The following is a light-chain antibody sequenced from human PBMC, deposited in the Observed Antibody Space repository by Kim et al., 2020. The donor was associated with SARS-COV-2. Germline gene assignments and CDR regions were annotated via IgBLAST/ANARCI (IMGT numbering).Light chain of an antibody. J-gene: IGKJ4*01. V-gene: IGKV1-39*01. Sequence: AAVGDRVTITCRASQSVSNDLNWYQQKPGRAPKLLIYAASTLRDGVPSRFSGSGSMTEFTLTIKSVQADYFATYYCQQSFSPILSFRGGTKVDIK. CDR1: QSVSND. CDR3: QQSFSPILS. CDR2: AAS.